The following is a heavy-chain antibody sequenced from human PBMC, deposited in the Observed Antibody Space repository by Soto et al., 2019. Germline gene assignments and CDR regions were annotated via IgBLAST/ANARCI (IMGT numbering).Heavy chain of an antibody. CDR1: SGSISSADYY. Sequence: SETLSLTCTVSSGSISSADYYWSWIRQPPGKGLEWIGYIYYTGSAYYNPSLKSRVTISVDTSKNQFSLKLSSVTAADTAVYYCARDYYDSSGYYYDYWGQGTLVTVSS. CDR3: ARDYYDSSGYYYDY. CDR2: IYYTGSA. J-gene: IGHJ4*02. D-gene: IGHD3-22*01. V-gene: IGHV4-30-4*02.